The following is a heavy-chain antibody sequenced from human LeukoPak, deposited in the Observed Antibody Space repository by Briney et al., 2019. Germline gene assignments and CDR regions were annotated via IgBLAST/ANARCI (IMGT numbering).Heavy chain of an antibody. D-gene: IGHD4-17*01. CDR3: AKDRDDYGDDC. V-gene: IGHV3-30*02. CDR1: GFTFDDFG. J-gene: IGHJ4*02. CDR2: IRSDGTNK. Sequence: GGSLRLSCAASGFTFDDFGMHWVRQAPGKGLEWVALIRSDGTNKYYVDSVKGRFTISRDNSKNTLYLQMTSLRVEDMAVYYCAKDRDDYGDDCWGQGILVTVST.